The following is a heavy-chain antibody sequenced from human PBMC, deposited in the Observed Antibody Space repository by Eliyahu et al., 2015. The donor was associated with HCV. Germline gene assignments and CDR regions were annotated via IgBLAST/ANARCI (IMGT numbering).Heavy chain of an antibody. CDR1: GGSISSDY. V-gene: IGHV4-59*01. D-gene: IGHD6-13*01. Sequence: QVQLQESGPGLVKPSETLSLTCTVSGGSISSDYWSWIRQPPGKGLEWIGYIYNSGSTNYNPSLKSRVTISVDTSKNQFSLKLSSVTAADTAVYYCATEGPYSSSFNWFDPWGQGTLVTVSS. CDR3: ATEGPYSSSFNWFDP. J-gene: IGHJ5*02. CDR2: IYNSGST.